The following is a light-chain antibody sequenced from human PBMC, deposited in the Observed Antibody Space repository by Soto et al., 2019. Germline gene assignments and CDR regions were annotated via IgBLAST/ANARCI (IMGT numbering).Light chain of an antibody. CDR2: DVS. CDR3: CSYAGIYTYV. Sequence: QSALTQPRSVSGSPGQSVTISCTGTSSDVGGYNYVSWYQQHPGKAPKLMIYDVSQRPSGVPDRFSGSKSGNTASLTISGLQAEDEADDYCCSYAGIYTYVFGTGTKLTVL. J-gene: IGLJ1*01. CDR1: SSDVGGYNY. V-gene: IGLV2-11*01.